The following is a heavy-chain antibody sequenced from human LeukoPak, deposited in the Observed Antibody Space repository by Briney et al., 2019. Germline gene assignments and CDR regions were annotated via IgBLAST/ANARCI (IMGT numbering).Heavy chain of an antibody. D-gene: IGHD5-12*01. Sequence: PSETLSLTCAVYGGSFSGYYWSWIRQPPGKGLEWIGEINHSGSTNYNPSLKSRVTISVDTSKNQFSLKLSSVTAADTAVYYCARGIQWLRRGGLDYWGQGTLVTVSS. CDR2: INHSGST. CDR3: ARGIQWLRRGGLDY. J-gene: IGHJ4*02. V-gene: IGHV4-34*01. CDR1: GGSFSGYY.